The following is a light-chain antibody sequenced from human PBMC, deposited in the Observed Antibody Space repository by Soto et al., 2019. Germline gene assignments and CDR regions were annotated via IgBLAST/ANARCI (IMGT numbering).Light chain of an antibody. CDR3: QHYGFSPPIT. J-gene: IGKJ5*01. Sequence: EIVLTQSPATLSLSPGERATLSCRASQSVSSSLAWYQLKPGQAPRLLVYGASSRATGIPDRFSGSGSGTDFTLIISRLEPEDFAVYYCQHYGFSPPITFGQGTRLEI. CDR2: GAS. V-gene: IGKV3-20*01. CDR1: QSVSSS.